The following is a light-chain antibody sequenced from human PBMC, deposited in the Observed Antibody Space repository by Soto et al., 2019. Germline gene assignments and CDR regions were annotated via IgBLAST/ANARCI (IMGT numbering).Light chain of an antibody. CDR1: QSVSRSY. J-gene: IGKJ4*01. V-gene: IGKV3-20*01. CDR3: QQYGSSPFS. CDR2: GAS. Sequence: EIVLTQSPGTLSLSPGERATLSCRASQSVSRSYLVWYQQKPGQAPRLLIYGASSRDTGIPDRFSGSGSGTDFTFTISRLEPEDLSMYYCQQYGSSPFSFGGGTNVEIK.